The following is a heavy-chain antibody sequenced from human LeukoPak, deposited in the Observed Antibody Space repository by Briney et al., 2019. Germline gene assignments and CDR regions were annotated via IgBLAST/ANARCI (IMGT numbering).Heavy chain of an antibody. CDR2: IYTSGST. D-gene: IGHD3-10*01. J-gene: IGHJ6*03. Sequence: SETLSLTCTVSGYSISSGYYWGWIRQPAGKGLEWIGRIYTSGSTNYNPSLKSRVTMSVDTSKNQFSLKLSSVTAADTAVYYYAREGSDYYGSGSYYRSYYYYMDVWGKGTTVTISS. CDR1: GYSISSGYY. CDR3: AREGSDYYGSGSYYRSYYYYMDV. V-gene: IGHV4-4*07.